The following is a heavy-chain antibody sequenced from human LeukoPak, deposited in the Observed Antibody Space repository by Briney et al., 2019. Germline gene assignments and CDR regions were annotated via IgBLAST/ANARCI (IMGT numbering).Heavy chain of an antibody. V-gene: IGHV1-18*01. CDR3: ARDHGGKVDRYFDL. Sequence: ASVKVSCKAFGYPFGSYGISWVRQAPGQGLEWMGWNSGYKGNTKYAQKFQGRVTMTTGTSTSTAYMELRSLRSDDTAVYYCARDHGGKVDRYFDLWGRGTLVTVSS. CDR1: GYPFGSYG. CDR2: NSGYKGNT. D-gene: IGHD2-15*01. J-gene: IGHJ2*01.